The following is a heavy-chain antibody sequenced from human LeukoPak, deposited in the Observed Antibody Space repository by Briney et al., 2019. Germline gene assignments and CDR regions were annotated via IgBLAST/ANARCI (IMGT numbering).Heavy chain of an antibody. D-gene: IGHD7-27*01. J-gene: IGHJ4*02. CDR3: ARGVWAPFDY. CDR1: GFSLSNYW. CDR2: IKQDGSEK. V-gene: IGHV3-7*01. Sequence: GGSLRLSCAASGFSLSNYWMNWVRQAPGKGLEWVANIKQDGSEKNYVDSVKGRFTISRDNAKNSLTLQMNSLRDEDTAVYYCARGVWAPFDYWGQGTLVTVSS.